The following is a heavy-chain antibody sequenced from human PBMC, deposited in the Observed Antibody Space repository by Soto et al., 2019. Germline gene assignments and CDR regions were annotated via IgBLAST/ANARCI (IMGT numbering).Heavy chain of an antibody. CDR1: GYTFTSYG. CDR3: VRDRLTVTGTKCFDY. V-gene: IGHV1-18*01. Sequence: ASVKVSCKASGYTFTSYGISWVRQAPGQGLEWMGWMNAYSGKTDYAQKFQGRVTMTTDTFTSTAYMDLRSLSSDDTAVYYCVRDRLTVTGTKCFDYWGQGTMVTASS. J-gene: IGHJ4*02. D-gene: IGHD4-17*01. CDR2: MNAYSGKT.